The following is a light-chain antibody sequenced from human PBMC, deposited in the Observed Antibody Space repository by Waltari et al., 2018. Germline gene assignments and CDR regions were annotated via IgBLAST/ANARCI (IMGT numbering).Light chain of an antibody. J-gene: IGLJ2*01. CDR1: SSNIGAGSD. V-gene: IGLV1-40*01. CDR3: QSYDSSLSGSVV. Sequence: QSVLTQPPSVSGAPGQRVTISCTGSSSNIGAGSDVHWYQQLPVTAPKPLIYGNSNRPSGAPDRCSGSKSGTSASLAITGLQAEDEADYYCQSYDSSLSGSVVFGGGTKLTVL. CDR2: GNS.